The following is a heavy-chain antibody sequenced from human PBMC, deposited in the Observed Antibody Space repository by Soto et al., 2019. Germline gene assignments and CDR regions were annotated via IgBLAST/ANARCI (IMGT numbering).Heavy chain of an antibody. CDR3: ARVSTYEGAAAGTFYYYYGMDV. J-gene: IGHJ6*02. V-gene: IGHV3-48*02. D-gene: IGHD6-13*01. Sequence: EVQLVESGGGLVQPGGSLRLSCAASGFTFSSYSMNWVRQAPGKGLEWVSYISSSSSTIYYADSVKGRFTISRDNAKNSLYLQMNSLRDEDTAVYYCARVSTYEGAAAGTFYYYYGMDVWGQGTTVTVSS. CDR1: GFTFSSYS. CDR2: ISSSSSTI.